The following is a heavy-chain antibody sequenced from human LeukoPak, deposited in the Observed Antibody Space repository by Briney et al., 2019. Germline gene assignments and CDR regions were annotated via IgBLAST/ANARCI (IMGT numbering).Heavy chain of an antibody. CDR2: VYYTGST. CDR1: GCSISGYY. J-gene: IGHJ4*02. CDR3: ARASRDYGDYVGSDY. D-gene: IGHD4-17*01. Sequence: SETLSLTCTVSGCSISGYYWTWIRQPPGKGLEWIGYVYYTGSTNYNPSLKSRVTISVDTSTNKFSLKLSSVTAADTAVYYCARASRDYGDYVGSDYWGQGTLVTVSS. V-gene: IGHV4-59*12.